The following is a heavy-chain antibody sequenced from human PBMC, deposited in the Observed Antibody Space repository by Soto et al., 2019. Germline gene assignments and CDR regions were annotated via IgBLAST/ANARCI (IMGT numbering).Heavy chain of an antibody. CDR1: GFTFSTFA. J-gene: IGHJ4*02. CDR3: AKSGPTNYFDF. CDR2: ITGGSGFT. D-gene: IGHD1-26*01. Sequence: GSLRLSCAASGFTFSTFAMNWVRQAPGKGLEWVSGITGGSGFTFYADSVKGRFTISRDDSENTLFLQMSSLRAEDTAKYYCAKSGPTNYFDFWGQGTLVTVSS. V-gene: IGHV3-23*01.